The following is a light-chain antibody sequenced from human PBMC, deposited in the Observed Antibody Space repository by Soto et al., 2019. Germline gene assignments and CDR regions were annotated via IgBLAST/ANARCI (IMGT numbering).Light chain of an antibody. CDR2: EVS. CDR3: SSYTSSSTL. CDR1: SSDVGSYNY. V-gene: IGLV2-14*01. J-gene: IGLJ1*01. Sequence: LTQPASVSGSPGQSITISCTGTSSDVGSYNYVSWYQQHPGKAPKLMIYEVSDRPSGISSRFSGSKSGNTASLTISGLQTEDEADYYCSSYTSSSTLFGTGTKLTVL.